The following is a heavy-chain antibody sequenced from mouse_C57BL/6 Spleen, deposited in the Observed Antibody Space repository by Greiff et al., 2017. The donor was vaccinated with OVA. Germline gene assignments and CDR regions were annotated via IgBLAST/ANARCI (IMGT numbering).Heavy chain of an antibody. CDR1: GYAFTNYL. J-gene: IGHJ3*01. CDR3: AKTAQALFAY. D-gene: IGHD3-2*02. Sequence: VQLQQSGAELVRPGTSVKVSCKASGYAFTNYLIEWVKQRPGQGLEWIGVINPGSGGTNYNEKFKGKATLTADKSSSTAYMQLSSLTSEDSAVYFCAKTAQALFAYWGQGTLVTVSA. CDR2: INPGSGGT. V-gene: IGHV1-54*01.